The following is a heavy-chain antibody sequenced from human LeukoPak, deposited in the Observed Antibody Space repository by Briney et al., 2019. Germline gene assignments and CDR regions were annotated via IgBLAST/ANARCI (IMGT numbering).Heavy chain of an antibody. Sequence: SETLSLTCTVSGGSISSSSYYWGWIRQPPGKGLEWIGSIYYSGSTYYNPSLKSRVTISVDTSKNQFSLKLSSVTAADTAVYYCAREGTAMVVSYYYMDVWGKGTTVTVSS. J-gene: IGHJ6*03. CDR2: IYYSGST. D-gene: IGHD5-18*01. CDR3: AREGTAMVVSYYYMDV. CDR1: GGSISSSSYY. V-gene: IGHV4-39*07.